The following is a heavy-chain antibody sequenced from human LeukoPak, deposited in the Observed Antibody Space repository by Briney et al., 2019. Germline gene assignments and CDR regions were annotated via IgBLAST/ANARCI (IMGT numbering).Heavy chain of an antibody. V-gene: IGHV1-3*04. CDR3: ARNTETAIPLPYYFDY. J-gene: IGHJ4*02. CDR2: INTVNGNT. Sequence: GASVKVSCKASGYTFTSYAMHWVRQAPGQRLECMGWINTVNGNTKYSQKFQGRVTITRDTSASTAYMDLSSLRSEDTAVYYCARNTETAIPLPYYFDYWGQGTLVTVSS. CDR1: GYTFTSYA. D-gene: IGHD2-21*02.